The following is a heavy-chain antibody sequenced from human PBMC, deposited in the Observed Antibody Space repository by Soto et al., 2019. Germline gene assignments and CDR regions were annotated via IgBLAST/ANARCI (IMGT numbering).Heavy chain of an antibody. Sequence: ASVKVSCKASGYPFTGYYMHWVRQAPGQGLEWMGWINPNSGGTNYAQKFQGRVTMTRDTSISTAYMELSRLRSDDTAVYYCARCGLLRYCDWLSPMDVWGQGATVTVS. J-gene: IGHJ6*02. CDR3: ARCGLLRYCDWLSPMDV. CDR2: INPNSGGT. CDR1: GYPFTGYY. D-gene: IGHD3-9*01. V-gene: IGHV1-2*02.